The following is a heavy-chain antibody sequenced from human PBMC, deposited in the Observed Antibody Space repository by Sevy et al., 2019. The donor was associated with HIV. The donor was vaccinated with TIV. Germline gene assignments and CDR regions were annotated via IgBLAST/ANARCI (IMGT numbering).Heavy chain of an antibody. CDR1: GGSISSYY. CDR2: IYYSGST. V-gene: IGHV4-59*01. D-gene: IGHD6-13*01. J-gene: IGHJ6*02. CDR3: AREQQLYGMDV. Sequence: SETLSLTCTVSGGSISSYYWSWIRQPPWKGLEWIGYIYYSGSTNYNPSLKSRVTISVDTSKNQFSLKLSSVTAADTAVYYCAREQQLYGMDVWGQGTTVTVSS.